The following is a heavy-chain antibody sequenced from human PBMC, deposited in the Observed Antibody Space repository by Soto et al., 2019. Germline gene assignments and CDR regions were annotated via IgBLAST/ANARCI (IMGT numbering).Heavy chain of an antibody. V-gene: IGHV4-39*01. Sequence: PSETLSLTCTVSGGSISSSSYYWGWIRQPPGKGLEWIGSIYYSGSTYYNPSLKSRVTISVDTSKNQFSLKLSSVTAADTAVYYCARREPTVTTSRDWYFDLWGRGTLVTVSS. J-gene: IGHJ2*01. CDR1: GGSISSSSYY. D-gene: IGHD4-17*01. CDR3: ARREPTVTTSRDWYFDL. CDR2: IYYSGST.